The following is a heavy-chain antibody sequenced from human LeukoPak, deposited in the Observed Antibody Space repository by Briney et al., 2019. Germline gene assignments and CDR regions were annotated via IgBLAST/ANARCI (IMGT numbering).Heavy chain of an antibody. Sequence: GRSLRLSCAASGFTFSSYGMHWVRQAPGKGLEWVSSISSSSSYIYYADSVKGRFTISRDNAKNSLYLQMNSLRAEDTAVYYCASMVVTAYYYYYYYMDVWGKGTTVTVSS. J-gene: IGHJ6*03. V-gene: IGHV3-21*01. CDR2: ISSSSSYI. CDR3: ASMVVTAYYYYYYYMDV. D-gene: IGHD2-15*01. CDR1: GFTFSSYG.